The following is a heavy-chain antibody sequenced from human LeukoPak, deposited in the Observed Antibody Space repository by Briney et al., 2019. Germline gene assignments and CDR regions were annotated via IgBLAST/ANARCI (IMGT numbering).Heavy chain of an antibody. CDR2: IKEDGSEK. Sequence: GGSLRLSCAASGFTFSSYWMSWVRQAPRKGLEWVANIKEDGSEKYYVDSVKGRFTISRDNAKNSLYLRMSSLRAEDTAVYYCARDRRWDTVMTKAAFDIWGQGTKVTVSS. D-gene: IGHD5-18*01. V-gene: IGHV3-7*01. J-gene: IGHJ3*02. CDR1: GFTFSSYW. CDR3: ARDRRWDTVMTKAAFDI.